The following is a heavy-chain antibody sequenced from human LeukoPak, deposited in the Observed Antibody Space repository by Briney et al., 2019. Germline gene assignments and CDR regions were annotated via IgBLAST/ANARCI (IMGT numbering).Heavy chain of an antibody. CDR1: GFTFSSYG. V-gene: IGHV3-33*01. J-gene: IGHJ4*02. CDR3: ARAEYGSGSYIGY. CDR2: IWYDGSNK. D-gene: IGHD3-10*01. Sequence: PGGSLRLSCAASGFTFSSYGMHWVRQAPGKGLEWVAVIWYDGSNKYYADSVKGRFTISRDNSKNTLYLQMNSLRAEDTAVYYCARAEYGSGSYIGYWGQGTLVTVSS.